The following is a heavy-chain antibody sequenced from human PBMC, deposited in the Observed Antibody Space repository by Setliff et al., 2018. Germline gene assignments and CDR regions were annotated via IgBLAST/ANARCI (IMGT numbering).Heavy chain of an antibody. CDR2: IYYSGST. CDR1: GVSISSYY. V-gene: IGHV4-59*01. CDR3: ARLRGAFDV. D-gene: IGHD3-3*02. Sequence: SETLSLTCTVSGVSISSYYWSWIRQPPGKRLEWIGYIYYSGSTNYNPSLESRFTISVNTSKNQFSLRLNSATAADTAVYYCARLRGAFDVWGQGTTVTVSS. J-gene: IGHJ6*02.